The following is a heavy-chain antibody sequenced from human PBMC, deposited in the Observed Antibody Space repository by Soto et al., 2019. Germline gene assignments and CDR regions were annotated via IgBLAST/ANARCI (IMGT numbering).Heavy chain of an antibody. J-gene: IGHJ4*02. V-gene: IGHV3-30-3*01. CDR2: ISYDGSNK. Sequence: GGSLRLSCAASGFTFSSYAMHWVRQAPGKGLEWVAVISYDGSNKYYADSVKGRFTISRDNSKNTLYLQMNSLRAEDTAVYYCTRDPGGVIVNYFDYWGQGTLVTVSS. CDR1: GFTFSSYA. D-gene: IGHD3-16*02. CDR3: TRDPGGVIVNYFDY.